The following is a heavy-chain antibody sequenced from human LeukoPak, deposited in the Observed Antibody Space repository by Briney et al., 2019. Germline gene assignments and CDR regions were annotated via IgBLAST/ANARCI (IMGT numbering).Heavy chain of an antibody. Sequence: SETLSLTCTVSGGSISSYYWSWIRQPAGKGLEWIGRIYTSGSTNYNPSLKSRVTMSVDTSKNQFSLKLSSVTAADTAVYYCARERRVMATILYYFDYWGQGTLVTVSS. V-gene: IGHV4-4*07. J-gene: IGHJ4*02. CDR2: IYTSGST. CDR3: ARERRVMATILYYFDY. D-gene: IGHD5-24*01. CDR1: GGSISSYY.